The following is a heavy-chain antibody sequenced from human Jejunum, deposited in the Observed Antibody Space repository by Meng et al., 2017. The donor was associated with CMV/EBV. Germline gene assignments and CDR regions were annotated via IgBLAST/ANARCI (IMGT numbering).Heavy chain of an antibody. D-gene: IGHD4-17*01. V-gene: IGHV4-34*01. CDR2: INHSGST. J-gene: IGHJ5*02. CDR3: ARGFVKYTVTRVGNWFDP. CDR1: GGSFSGYY. Sequence: QLPQWGARLLKPSATLSLTRAVYGGSFSGYYWSWIRQPPGKGLEWIGEINHSGSTNYNPSLKSRVTISVDTSKNQFSLKLSSVTAADTAVYYCARGFVKYTVTRVGNWFDPWGQGTLVTVSS.